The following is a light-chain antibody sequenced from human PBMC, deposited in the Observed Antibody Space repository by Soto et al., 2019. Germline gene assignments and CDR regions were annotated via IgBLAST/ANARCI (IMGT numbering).Light chain of an antibody. CDR2: GAS. V-gene: IGKV3-20*01. CDR1: QTITNSY. Sequence: EIVLTQSPGTLSLSPGERATLSCRASQTITNSYLAWYQQKPGHAPRLLIYGASSRATCIPDRFSGSGSGTDLTLTISRLESEDFAVYYCQQYGSSPRTFGQGAKLEIK. J-gene: IGKJ2*01. CDR3: QQYGSSPRT.